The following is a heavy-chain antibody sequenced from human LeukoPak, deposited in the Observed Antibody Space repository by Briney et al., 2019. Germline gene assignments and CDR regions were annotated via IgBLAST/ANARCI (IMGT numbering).Heavy chain of an antibody. J-gene: IGHJ6*03. D-gene: IGHD2-2*01. CDR3: ARGVPAAIIRYYYYYYMDV. V-gene: IGHV4-34*01. CDR2: INHSGST. Sequence: SETLSLTCAVYGGSFSGYYWSWIRQPPGKGLEWIGEINHSGSTNYNPSLKSRVTISVDTSKNQFSLKLSSVTAADTAVYYCARGVPAAIIRYYYYYYMDVWGKGTTVTISS. CDR1: GGSFSGYY.